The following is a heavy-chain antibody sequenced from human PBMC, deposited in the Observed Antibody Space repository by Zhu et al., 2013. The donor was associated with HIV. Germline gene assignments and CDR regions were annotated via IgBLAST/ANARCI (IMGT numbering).Heavy chain of an antibody. V-gene: IGHV1-18*01. Sequence: QVQLVQSGAEVKEPGASVKVSCKASGYTFTSYGISWVRQAPGQGLEWMGWISAYNGNTNYAQKLQGRVTMTTDTSTSTAYMELRSLRSDDTAVYYCVRSVDDIVATPNYYYYGMDVWGQGTTVTVSS. D-gene: IGHD5-12*01. CDR1: GYTFTSYG. J-gene: IGHJ6*02. CDR3: VRSVDDIVATPNYYYYGMDV. CDR2: ISAYNGNT.